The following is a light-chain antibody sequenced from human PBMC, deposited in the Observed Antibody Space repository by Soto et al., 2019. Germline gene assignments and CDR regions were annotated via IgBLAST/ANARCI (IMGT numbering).Light chain of an antibody. CDR1: QSVSSF. CDR2: DAS. Sequence: EIELTQSPSTLSLSPGEKVTLCCRASQSVSSFLAWYQQKPGQAPRLLNYDASNRATGIPARFSGSGSGTDFTLTISSLQSEDFAVYYCQQYNSWPLTSAGRAKVDI. CDR3: QQYNSWPLT. J-gene: IGKJ4*01. V-gene: IGKV3-11*01.